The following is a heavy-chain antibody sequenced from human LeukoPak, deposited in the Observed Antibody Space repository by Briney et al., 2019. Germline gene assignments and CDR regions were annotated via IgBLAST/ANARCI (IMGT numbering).Heavy chain of an antibody. J-gene: IGHJ6*03. CDR3: ARVTQYSYGYFEVKYYYYMDV. Sequence: GGSLRLSCAASGFTFSSYAMNWVRQAPGKGLEWISSISGSGDNTYYADSVKGRFTISRDNSKNTLYLQMNSLRAEDTAVYHCARVTQYSYGYFEVKYYYYMDVWGKGTTVTVSS. V-gene: IGHV3-23*01. D-gene: IGHD5-18*01. CDR1: GFTFSSYA. CDR2: ISGSGDNT.